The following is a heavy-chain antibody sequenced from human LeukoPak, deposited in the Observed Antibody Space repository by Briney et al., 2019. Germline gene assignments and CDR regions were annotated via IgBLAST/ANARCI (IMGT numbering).Heavy chain of an antibody. CDR1: GLTFSNYA. CDR3: AKQSFEPRNYCFGD. Sequence: GGSLRLSCAVSGLTFSNYAMRWGRQAPGKGLEWVSVISGSGSSTYFADSVNGRFTISRDNSKHTLYLQMISLRAGDTAIYYCAKQSFEPRNYCFGDWGQGTLVTVSS. D-gene: IGHD1-14*01. V-gene: IGHV3-23*01. CDR2: ISGSGSST. J-gene: IGHJ4*02.